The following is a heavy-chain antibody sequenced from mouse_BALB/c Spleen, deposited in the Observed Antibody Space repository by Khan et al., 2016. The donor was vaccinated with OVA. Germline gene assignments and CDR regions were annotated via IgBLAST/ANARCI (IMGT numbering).Heavy chain of an antibody. Sequence: VELVESGPGLVAPSQSLSITCSVSGFSLTDYGVSWIRQPPGKGLEWLGVIWGGGSTYYNSVLESRLSISKDNSKSQVFLKMNSLQTDDTAMHYCAKGLCSYYYAVDYWGQGTSVTVSS. CDR3: AKGLCSYYYAVDY. V-gene: IGHV2-6-5*01. J-gene: IGHJ4*01. D-gene: IGHD2-2*01. CDR1: GFSLTDYG. CDR2: IWGGGST.